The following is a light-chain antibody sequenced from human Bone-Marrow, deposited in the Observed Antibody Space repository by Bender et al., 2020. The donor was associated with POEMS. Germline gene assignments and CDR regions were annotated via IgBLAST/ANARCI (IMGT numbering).Light chain of an antibody. CDR3: AAWEDSLNGWV. J-gene: IGLJ3*02. Sequence: QSALTQPRSVSGSRGQSVTISCTGTTSDVGDYDHVSWYQHHPGKAPKLIIYDVTQRPSGVPDRFSASKSGNTASLAISGLQSEDEADYYCAAWEDSLNGWVFGGGTKLTVL. V-gene: IGLV2-11*01. CDR1: TSDVGDYDH. CDR2: DVT.